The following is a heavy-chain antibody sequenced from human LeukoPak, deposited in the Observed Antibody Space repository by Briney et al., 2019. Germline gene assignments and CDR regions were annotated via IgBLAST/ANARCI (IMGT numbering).Heavy chain of an antibody. CDR2: INPNSGGT. CDR3: ARGGRGAVAGSSGYDGY. V-gene: IGHV1-2*02. Sequence: GASVKVSCKTSGYTFTDYYMHWVRQAPGQGLEWMGWINPNSGGTNYAQKFQGRVTMTRDTSISTAYMELSSLRSDDTAVYYCARGGRGAVAGSSGYDGYWGQGTLVTVSS. CDR1: GYTFTDYY. D-gene: IGHD6-19*01. J-gene: IGHJ4*02.